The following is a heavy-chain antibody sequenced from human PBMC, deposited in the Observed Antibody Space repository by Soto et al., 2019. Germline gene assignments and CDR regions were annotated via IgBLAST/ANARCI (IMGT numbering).Heavy chain of an antibody. CDR1: GVTFISYA. J-gene: IGHJ3*02. CDR3: AKTANGWFSAFDI. V-gene: IGHV3-23*01. D-gene: IGHD6-19*01. CDR2: ISGSGGTT. Sequence: EVQLLESGGGLVQPGGSLRLSCAASGVTFISYAMSWVRQAPGKGLEWVSAISGSGGTTYYADSVKGRFTFSRDNSKNTLYLQMNSLRAEDTAVYYCAKTANGWFSAFDIWGQGTMVTVSS.